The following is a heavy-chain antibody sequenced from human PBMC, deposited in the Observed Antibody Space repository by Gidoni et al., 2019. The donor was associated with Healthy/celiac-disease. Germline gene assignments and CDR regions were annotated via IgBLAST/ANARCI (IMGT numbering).Heavy chain of an antibody. CDR2: IWYDGSNK. CDR1: GFTFSSYG. CDR3: SSGWPHAFDI. D-gene: IGHD6-19*01. V-gene: IGHV3-33*01. Sequence: QVQLVESGGGVVQPGRSLRLSCAASGFTFSSYGMHWVRQAPGKGLEWVAVIWYDGSNKYYADSVKGRFTISRDNSKNTLYLQMNSLRAEDTAVYYCSSGWPHAFDIWGQGTMVTVSS. J-gene: IGHJ3*02.